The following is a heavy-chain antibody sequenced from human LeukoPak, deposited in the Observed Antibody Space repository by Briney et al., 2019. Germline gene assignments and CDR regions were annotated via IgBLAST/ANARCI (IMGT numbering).Heavy chain of an antibody. V-gene: IGHV1-2*02. CDR1: GYTFTGYY. D-gene: IGHD1-26*01. Sequence: ASVKVSCKASGYTFTGYYMHWVRQAPGQGLEWMGWINPNSGGTNYAQKFQGRVTMTRNTSISTAYMELSRLRSDDTAVYYCARVGLWEPYYFDYWGQGTLVTVSS. CDR3: ARVGLWEPYYFDY. J-gene: IGHJ4*02. CDR2: INPNSGGT.